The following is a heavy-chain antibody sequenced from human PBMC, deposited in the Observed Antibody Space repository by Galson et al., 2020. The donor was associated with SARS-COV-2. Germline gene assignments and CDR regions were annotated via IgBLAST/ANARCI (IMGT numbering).Heavy chain of an antibody. CDR2: IYSSGTI. V-gene: IGHV4-59*01. J-gene: IGHJ5*02. D-gene: IGHD1-26*01. CDR1: AGSISRYY. CDR3: ARERGPVGATGCDP. Sequence: ASETLSLTCTVSAGSISRYYWSWIRQAPGKGLEWIGYIYSSGTIRYNPSPESRVTIPLDTSQNQFSLKMNFVSAAATAIYYCARERGPVGATGCDPWGPGTLVIVSS.